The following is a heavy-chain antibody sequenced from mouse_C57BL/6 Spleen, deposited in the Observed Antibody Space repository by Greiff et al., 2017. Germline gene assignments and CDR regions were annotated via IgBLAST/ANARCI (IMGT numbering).Heavy chain of an antibody. CDR3: ARNGLGFYWYFDV. CDR2: INPSNGGT. CDR1: GYTFTSYW. D-gene: IGHD1-2*01. V-gene: IGHV1-53*01. Sequence: QVQLQQPGPELVKPGASVKLSCKASGYTFTSYWMHWVKQRPGQGLEWIGNINPSNGGTNYNEKFKSKATLTVDKSSSTAYMQLSSLTSEDSAVYYCARNGLGFYWYFDVWGTGTTVTVSS. J-gene: IGHJ1*03.